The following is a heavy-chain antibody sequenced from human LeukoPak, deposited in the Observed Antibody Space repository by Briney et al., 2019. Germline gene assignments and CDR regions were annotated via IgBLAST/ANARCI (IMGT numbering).Heavy chain of an antibody. J-gene: IGHJ6*03. D-gene: IGHD1-26*01. Sequence: ASVKVSCKASGYTFTSYAMNWVRQAPGQGLEWMGWINTNTGTPLYAQGFTGRFVLSLDTSVSTAYLQISSLKAEDTGVYYCARGEEWDRLLYYYYMDVWGKGTTVTVSS. CDR2: INTNTGTP. CDR1: GYTFTSYA. V-gene: IGHV7-4-1*02. CDR3: ARGEEWDRLLYYYYMDV.